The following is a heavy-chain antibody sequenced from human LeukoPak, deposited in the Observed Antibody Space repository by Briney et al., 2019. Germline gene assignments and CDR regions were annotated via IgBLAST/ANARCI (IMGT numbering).Heavy chain of an antibody. CDR3: ARDKRGAFDI. Sequence: NTSETLSLTCTVSGGSISSGGYYWSWIRQHPGKGLEWIGYIYYSGSTYYNPSLKSRVTISVDTSKNQFSLKLSSVTAADTAVYYCARDKRGAFDIWGQGTMVTVSS. CDR1: GGSISSGGYY. J-gene: IGHJ3*02. CDR2: IYYSGST. V-gene: IGHV4-31*03.